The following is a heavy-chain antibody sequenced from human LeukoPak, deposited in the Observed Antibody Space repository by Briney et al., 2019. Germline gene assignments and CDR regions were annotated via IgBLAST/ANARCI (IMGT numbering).Heavy chain of an antibody. CDR2: MGGSGANT. V-gene: IGHV3-64*02. Sequence: GGSLRLSCAASGFTFSSYAMQWVRQAPDKRLEYVSGMGGSGANTHYADSVKGRFTMSRDNSRDTLYLQMGSLRPEDTAVYYCARDGKAKSDYWGQGTLVTVST. CDR1: GFTFSSYA. D-gene: IGHD1-26*01. CDR3: ARDGKAKSDY. J-gene: IGHJ4*02.